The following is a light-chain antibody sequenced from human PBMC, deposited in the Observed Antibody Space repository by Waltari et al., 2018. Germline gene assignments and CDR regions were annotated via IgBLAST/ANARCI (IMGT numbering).Light chain of an antibody. CDR1: QSITKY. CDR3: QHYVRLPAT. V-gene: IGKV3-20*01. CDR2: HAS. Sequence: EILLTQSPGTLSLSPGERATLSCRASQSITKYLAWYQQKPGQAPRLLIYHASIRATGIPDRCSGGGSGTDFSLTISRLEPEDFAVYYCQHYVRLPATFGQGTKVEIK. J-gene: IGKJ1*01.